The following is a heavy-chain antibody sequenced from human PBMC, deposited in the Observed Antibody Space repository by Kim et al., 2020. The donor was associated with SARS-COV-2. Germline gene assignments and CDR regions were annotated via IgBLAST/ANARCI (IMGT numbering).Heavy chain of an antibody. CDR1: GFTFSDFY. Sequence: GGSLRLSCAASGFTFSDFYMNWIRQAPGKGLEWVSYISSTNTYTNYADSVKGRFTISRDNAKNSLYLQMNSLRVEDTAVYYCARDLVTWGAGTCDYWGQG. CDR2: ISSTNTYT. CDR3: ARDLVTWGAGTCDY. V-gene: IGHV3-11*05. J-gene: IGHJ4*02. D-gene: IGHD6-13*01.